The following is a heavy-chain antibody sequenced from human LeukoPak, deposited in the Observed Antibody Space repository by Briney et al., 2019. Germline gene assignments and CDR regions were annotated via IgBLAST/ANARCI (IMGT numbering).Heavy chain of an antibody. CDR3: ARGPPNWGMVGY. J-gene: IGHJ4*02. CDR1: GYTFTSFD. Sequence: ASVKVSCKASGYTFTSFDYNWVRQATGQGLEWMGWMKSNNGHTGYAQKFQGRVTMTRDTSISTAYMELSSLTFEDTAVYYCARGPPNWGMVGYWGQGTLVTVSS. V-gene: IGHV1-8*01. D-gene: IGHD7-27*01. CDR2: MKSNNGHT.